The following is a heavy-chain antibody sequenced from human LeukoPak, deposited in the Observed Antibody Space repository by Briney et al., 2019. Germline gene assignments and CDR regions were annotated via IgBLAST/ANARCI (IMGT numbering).Heavy chain of an antibody. CDR3: ARLVSRYYYMDV. J-gene: IGHJ6*03. CDR2: IYSGGST. D-gene: IGHD6-19*01. Sequence: GGSLRLSCAASGFTFSDYYMSWIRQAPGKGLEWVSVIYSGGSTYYADSVKGRFTISRDNSKNTLYLQMNSLRAEDTAVYYCARLVSRYYYMDVWGKGTTVTISS. CDR1: GFTFSDYY. V-gene: IGHV3-53*01.